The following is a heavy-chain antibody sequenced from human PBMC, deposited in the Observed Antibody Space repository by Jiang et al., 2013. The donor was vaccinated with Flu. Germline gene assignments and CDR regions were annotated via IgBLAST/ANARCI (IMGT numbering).Heavy chain of an antibody. CDR2: ISSSSSYI. J-gene: IGHJ6*02. CDR3: ATSIAAPADDDYYGMDV. D-gene: IGHD6-6*01. Sequence: EVQLVESGGGLVKPGGSLRLSCAASGFTFSSYSMNWVRQAPGKGLEWVSSISSSSSYIYYADSVKGRFTISRDNAKNSLYLQMNSLRAEDTAVYYCATSIAAPADDDYYGMDVWGQGTT. CDR1: GFTFSSYS. V-gene: IGHV3-21*01.